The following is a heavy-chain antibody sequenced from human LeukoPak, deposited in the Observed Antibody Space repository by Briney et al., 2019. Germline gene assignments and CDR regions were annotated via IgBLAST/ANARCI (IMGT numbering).Heavy chain of an antibody. J-gene: IGHJ4*02. CDR2: ISAYNGDT. D-gene: IGHD1-26*01. V-gene: IGHV1-18*01. Sequence: ASVKVSCKASGYTFTSYGINWVRQAPGQGLEWMGWISAYNGDTNYAQKFQGRVTMTRDTSISTAYMELSRLRSDDTAVYYCARDFRGGSYSIYYFDYWGQGTLVTVSS. CDR3: ARDFRGGSYSIYYFDY. CDR1: GYTFTSYG.